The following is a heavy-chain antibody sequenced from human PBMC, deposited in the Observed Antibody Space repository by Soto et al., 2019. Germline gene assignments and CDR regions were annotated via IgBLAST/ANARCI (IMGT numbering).Heavy chain of an antibody. J-gene: IGHJ4*02. Sequence: ASVKVSCKASGYTFTSYAMHWVRQAPGQRLEWMGWINAGNGNTKYSQKFQGRVTITRDTSASKAYMELSSLGSEDTAVYYCARVTVGATRAFDYWGQGTLVTVSS. CDR2: INAGNGNT. CDR3: ARVTVGATRAFDY. D-gene: IGHD1-26*01. V-gene: IGHV1-3*01. CDR1: GYTFTSYA.